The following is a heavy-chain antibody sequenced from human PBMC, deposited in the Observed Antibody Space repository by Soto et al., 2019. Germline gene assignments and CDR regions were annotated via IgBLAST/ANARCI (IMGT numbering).Heavy chain of an antibody. J-gene: IGHJ5*02. D-gene: IGHD3-3*01. Sequence: ASETLSLTCTVSGCSISSGDYSWSWVRQSPGKGLEWIGHIYNSGITYYNPSLKSRVVISIDTSRNQFSLRLNSLTAADRAVYFCARGVTVFGLVSRFWFDPWGQGTVVTVSS. CDR2: IYNSGIT. CDR3: ARGVTVFGLVSRFWFDP. V-gene: IGHV4-30-4*01. CDR1: GCSISSGDYS.